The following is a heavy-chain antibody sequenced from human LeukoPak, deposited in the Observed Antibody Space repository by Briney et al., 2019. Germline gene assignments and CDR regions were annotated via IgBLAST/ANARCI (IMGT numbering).Heavy chain of an antibody. J-gene: IGHJ4*02. CDR3: ARGGEAVKFDY. Sequence: SETLSLTCTVSGGSISSYYWSWIRQPPGKGLEWIGEINHSGSTNYNPSLKSRVTISVDTSKNQFSLRLSSVTAADTAVYYCARGGEAVKFDYWGQGTLVTVSS. CDR2: INHSGST. V-gene: IGHV4-34*01. CDR1: GGSISSYY. D-gene: IGHD7-27*01.